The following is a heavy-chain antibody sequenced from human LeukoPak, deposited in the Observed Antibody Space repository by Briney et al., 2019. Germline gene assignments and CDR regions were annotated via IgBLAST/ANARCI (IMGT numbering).Heavy chain of an antibody. J-gene: IGHJ3*02. CDR1: GSXFSNYA. V-gene: IGHV3-64*01. Sequence: GGSLRLSCAASGSXFSNYAMHWVRQAPGKRLEYVSAISSNGGSTYYANSVRGRFTISRDKSKNTVYLKMGSLRAEDMAVYYCARETRRGDAFDIWGQGTMVTVSS. CDR3: ARETRRGDAFDI. D-gene: IGHD3-16*01. CDR2: ISSNGGST.